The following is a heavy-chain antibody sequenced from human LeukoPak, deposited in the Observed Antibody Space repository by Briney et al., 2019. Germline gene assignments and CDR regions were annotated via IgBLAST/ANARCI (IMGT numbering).Heavy chain of an antibody. CDR1: GGSISSGGFY. D-gene: IGHD5-18*01. J-gene: IGHJ4*02. CDR2: IYYSGTT. CDR3: ARGTTDGYSYGRFDY. V-gene: IGHV4-31*03. Sequence: PSETLSLTCTVSGGSISSGGFYWSWIRQHPGKGLEWLGYIYYSGTTYYNPSLKSRVTFSVDTSKNQFSLKLNPVTPADTALYYCARGTTDGYSYGRFDYWGQGTLVTVSS.